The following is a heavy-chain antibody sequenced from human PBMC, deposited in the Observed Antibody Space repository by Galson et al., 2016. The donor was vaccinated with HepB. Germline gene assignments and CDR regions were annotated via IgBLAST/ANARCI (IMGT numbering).Heavy chain of an antibody. V-gene: IGHV4-34*01. CDR3: AKGHLGGYDFTGPMNGLWFDP. Sequence: SETLSLTCTVSGGSFNNYFCTWIRQSPEKGLEWIGEVDHRGSNNYNLSFKSRVTVSLDTSKSQCSLKLNSMTAADTAVYFCAKGHLGGYDFTGPMNGLWFDPWGQGTPVTVSS. CDR2: VDHRGSN. CDR1: GGSFNNYF. J-gene: IGHJ5*02. D-gene: IGHD3-3*01.